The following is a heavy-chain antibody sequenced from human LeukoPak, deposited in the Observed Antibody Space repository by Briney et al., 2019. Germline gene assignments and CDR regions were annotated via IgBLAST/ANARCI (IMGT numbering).Heavy chain of an antibody. Sequence: SETLSLTCAMYGGSFSGYYWSWIRQPPGKGLEWIGEINHSGSTNYNPSLKSRVTMSVDTSKSQFSLKVNSVTAADTAAYYCAYSNYDPTFDYWGQGTLVTVSS. V-gene: IGHV4-34*01. D-gene: IGHD4-11*01. CDR2: INHSGST. CDR3: AYSNYDPTFDY. CDR1: GGSFSGYY. J-gene: IGHJ4*02.